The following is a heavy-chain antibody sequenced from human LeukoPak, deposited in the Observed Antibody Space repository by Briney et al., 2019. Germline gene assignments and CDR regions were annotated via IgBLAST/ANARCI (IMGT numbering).Heavy chain of an antibody. Sequence: SETLSLTCAVSGYSISSGYYWGWIRQPPGKGLEWIGSIYHSGSTYYNPSLKSRVTISVDTSKSQFSLKLSSVTAADTAVYYCARRAYCGGDCLGYYFDYWGQGTLVTVSS. CDR1: GYSISSGYY. V-gene: IGHV4-38-2*01. CDR3: ARRAYCGGDCLGYYFDY. CDR2: IYHSGST. D-gene: IGHD2-21*01. J-gene: IGHJ4*02.